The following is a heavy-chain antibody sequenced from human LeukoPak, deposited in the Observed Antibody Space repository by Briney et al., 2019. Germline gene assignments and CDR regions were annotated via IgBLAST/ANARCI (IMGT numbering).Heavy chain of an antibody. J-gene: IGHJ4*02. Sequence: KPGGSLRLSYAASGFTFSNYNMNWVRQAPGKGLEWVSSISSSNNYIYYADSVKGRFTISRDNAKNSLYLQMNSLRAEDTAVYYCARRSPNYYFDYWGQGTPVTVSS. V-gene: IGHV3-21*01. CDR1: GFTFSNYN. CDR2: ISSSNNYI. CDR3: ARRSPNYYFDY.